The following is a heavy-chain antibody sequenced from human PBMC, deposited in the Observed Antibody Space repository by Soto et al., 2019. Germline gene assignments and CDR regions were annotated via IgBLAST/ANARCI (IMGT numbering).Heavy chain of an antibody. J-gene: IGHJ6*02. D-gene: IGHD3-16*01. Sequence: QVQLQESGPGLVKPSQTLSLTCTVSGGSISSGDYYGGWMRQPPGKGLEWIGYIYYSGSTCYNPSLKSRVTISVDTSKSQFSLKLSSVTAADTAVYYCARRDEGVDVWGQGTTVTVSS. CDR2: IYYSGST. V-gene: IGHV4-30-4*01. CDR1: GGSISSGDYY. CDR3: ARRDEGVDV.